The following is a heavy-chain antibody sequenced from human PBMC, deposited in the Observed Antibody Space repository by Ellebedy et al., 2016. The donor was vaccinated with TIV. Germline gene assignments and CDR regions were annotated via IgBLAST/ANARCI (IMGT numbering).Heavy chain of an antibody. D-gene: IGHD4-17*01. CDR2: IYQDGSGR. J-gene: IGHJ5*02. CDR1: GFSFRSYW. Sequence: PGGSLRLSCAASGFSFRSYWMSWVRQAPGKGLEWVANIYQDGSGRYYVDSAKGRFTISRDNANNLLFLQMNSLRVEDTAVYYCARRGSYGDYAVQVNSWFDRWGQGALVTVSS. V-gene: IGHV3-7*01. CDR3: ARRGSYGDYAVQVNSWFDR.